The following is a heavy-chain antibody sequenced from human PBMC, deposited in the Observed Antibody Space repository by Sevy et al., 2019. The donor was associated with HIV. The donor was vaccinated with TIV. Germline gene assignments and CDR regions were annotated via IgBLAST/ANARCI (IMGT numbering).Heavy chain of an antibody. V-gene: IGHV4-38-2*01. CDR3: GRHGIFGVAYSFDY. D-gene: IGHD3-3*01. CDR1: GYSISRGYH. Sequence: SETLSLTCAVSGYSISRGYHWGWIRQPPGKGLEWIGSIDQSGNAYYNPSLRGRVTISVDTSKNQFALNLRSGTAADTALYFCGRHGIFGVAYSFDYWGQGALVTVSS. J-gene: IGHJ4*02. CDR2: IDQSGNA.